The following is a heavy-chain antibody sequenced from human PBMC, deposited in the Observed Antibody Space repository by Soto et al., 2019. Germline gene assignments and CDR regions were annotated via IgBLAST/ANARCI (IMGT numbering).Heavy chain of an antibody. D-gene: IGHD3-3*01. CDR1: GFSLSTSGAA. Sequence: QINLIESGPTLVKPTQTLTLTCTFSGFSLSTSGAAVGWVRQPPGRALEWLALIYWDGDKRYNASLGNRLTITKDTSMNQVVLTLTNVDPAATATYYCAHRATMTIFGLIMDNGIWFDPWGQGTRVIVSS. V-gene: IGHV2-5*02. CDR2: IYWDGDK. CDR3: AHRATMTIFGLIMDNGIWFDP. J-gene: IGHJ5*02.